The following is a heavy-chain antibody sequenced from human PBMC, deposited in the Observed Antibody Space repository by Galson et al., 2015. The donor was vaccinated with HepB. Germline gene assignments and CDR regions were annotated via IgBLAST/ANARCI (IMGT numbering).Heavy chain of an antibody. CDR3: ARYRWYRDPKSRAFDI. Sequence: SLKVSCKASGYTFTSYAINWVRQATGQGLEWMGWMNPNSGNTGYAQKVQGRVTMTRNTSINTAYMELGSLGSEDTALYYCARYRWYRDPKSRAFDIWGQGTTVTVSS. CDR1: GYTFTSYA. D-gene: IGHD4-23*01. J-gene: IGHJ3*02. CDR2: MNPNSGNT. V-gene: IGHV1-8*01.